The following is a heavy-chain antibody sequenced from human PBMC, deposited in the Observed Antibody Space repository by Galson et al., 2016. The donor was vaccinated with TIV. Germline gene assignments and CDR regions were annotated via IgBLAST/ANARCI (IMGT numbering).Heavy chain of an antibody. J-gene: IGHJ6*03. Sequence: SVKVSCKASGGIFRSYAISWVRQAPGQGLEWMGGIIAIFGIPNYAQKFQGRVTITADESTTTVHRELSSLRSDDTAVYYRARVSSYYSNYLDVWGKGTTVTVSS. V-gene: IGHV1-69*13. CDR1: GGIFRSYA. CDR3: ARVSSYYSNYLDV. D-gene: IGHD3-3*01. CDR2: IIAIFGIP.